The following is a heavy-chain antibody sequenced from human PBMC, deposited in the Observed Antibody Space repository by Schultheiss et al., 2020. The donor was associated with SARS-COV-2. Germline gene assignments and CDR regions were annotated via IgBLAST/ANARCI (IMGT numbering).Heavy chain of an antibody. CDR3: VEMATMSAFDI. V-gene: IGHV4-59*01. Sequence: SETLSLTCAVYGGSFSSYYWSWIRQPPGKGLEWIGYIYYSGSTNYNPSLKSRVTISVDTSKNQFSLKLSSVTAADTAVYYCVEMATMSAFDIWGQGTMVTVSS. CDR1: GGSFSSYY. J-gene: IGHJ3*02. CDR2: IYYSGST. D-gene: IGHD5-24*01.